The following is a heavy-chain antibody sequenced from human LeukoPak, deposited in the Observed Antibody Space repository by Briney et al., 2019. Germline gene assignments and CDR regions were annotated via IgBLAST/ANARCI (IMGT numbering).Heavy chain of an antibody. CDR1: GFTFSSYG. J-gene: IGHJ4*02. Sequence: GGSLRLSCAASGFTFSSYGMSWVRQAPGKGLEWVSVIYSGGSTYYADSVKGRFTISRDNSKNTLYLQMNSLRAEDTAVYYCARGYYDILTGYYYYFDYWGQGTLVTVSS. CDR3: ARGYYDILTGYYYYFDY. D-gene: IGHD3-9*01. CDR2: IYSGGST. V-gene: IGHV3-66*01.